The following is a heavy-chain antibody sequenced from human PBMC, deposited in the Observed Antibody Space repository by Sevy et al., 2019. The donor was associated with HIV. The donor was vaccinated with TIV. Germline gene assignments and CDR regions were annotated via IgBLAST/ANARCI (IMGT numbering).Heavy chain of an antibody. D-gene: IGHD5-18*01. CDR1: GFTFSSYA. Sequence: GGSLRLSCAASGFTFSSYAMSWVRQAPGKGLGWVSAISGSGGSTYYADSVKGRFTISRDNSKNTLYLQMNSLRAEDTAVYYFAKDREYSYVPAAVYGMDVWGQGTTVTVSS. J-gene: IGHJ6*02. CDR2: ISGSGGST. V-gene: IGHV3-23*01. CDR3: AKDREYSYVPAAVYGMDV.